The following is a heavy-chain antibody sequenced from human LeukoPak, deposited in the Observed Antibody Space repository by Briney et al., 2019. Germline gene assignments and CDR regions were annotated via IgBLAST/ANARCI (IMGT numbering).Heavy chain of an antibody. J-gene: IGHJ3*02. V-gene: IGHV1-18*01. CDR1: GYTFTSYG. CDR2: ISAYNGNT. Sequence: ASVKVSCKASGYTFTSYGISWVRQAPGQGLEWMGWISAYNGNTNYAQKLQGRVTMTTDTSTSTAYMELRSLRSDDTAVYYCARVGSPGTTAAGDPDAFDIWGQGTMVTVSS. D-gene: IGHD6-13*01. CDR3: ARVGSPGTTAAGDPDAFDI.